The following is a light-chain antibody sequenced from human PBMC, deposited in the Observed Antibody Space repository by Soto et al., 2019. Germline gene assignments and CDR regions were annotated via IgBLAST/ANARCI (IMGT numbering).Light chain of an antibody. CDR1: SSDVGGYNY. J-gene: IGLJ2*01. CDR3: SSYAGSNNVV. V-gene: IGLV2-8*01. Sequence: QSALTQPPSASGSPGQSVTISCTGTSSDVGGYNYVSWYQQHLGKAPKLMIYEVSKRPSGVPHRFSGSKSGNTASLTVSGLQAEDEADYYCSSYAGSNNVVFGGGTKLTVL. CDR2: EVS.